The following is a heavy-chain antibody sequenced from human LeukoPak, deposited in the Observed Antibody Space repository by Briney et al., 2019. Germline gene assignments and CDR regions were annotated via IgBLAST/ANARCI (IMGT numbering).Heavy chain of an antibody. Sequence: SETLSLTCTVSGGSISSYYWSWIRQPPGKGLEWIGYIYYSGSTNYNPSLKSRVTISIDTSKNQFSLKLNSVTAADTAVYCCARHGSGSYYSVSFDPWGQGTLVTVSS. D-gene: IGHD1-26*01. CDR3: ARHGSGSYYSVSFDP. V-gene: IGHV4-59*08. CDR1: GGSISSYY. J-gene: IGHJ5*02. CDR2: IYYSGST.